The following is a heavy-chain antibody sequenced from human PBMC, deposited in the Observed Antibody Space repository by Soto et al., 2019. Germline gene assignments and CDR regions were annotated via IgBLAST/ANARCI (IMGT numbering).Heavy chain of an antibody. Sequence: LRLSCAASGFTFNNYAMTWVRQAPGKGLEWVSTISGPGGSTYHADSVKGRFTISRDNSKNALYLQMDSLRAEDTAVYYCATSTLTTVFFFYGMDVWGQGTTVTVSS. D-gene: IGHD4-17*01. V-gene: IGHV3-23*01. CDR2: ISGPGGST. J-gene: IGHJ6*02. CDR1: GFTFNNYA. CDR3: ATSTLTTVFFFYGMDV.